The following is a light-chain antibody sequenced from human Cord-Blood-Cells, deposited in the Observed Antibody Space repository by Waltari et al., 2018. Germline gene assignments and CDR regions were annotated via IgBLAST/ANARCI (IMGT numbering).Light chain of an antibody. V-gene: IGKV3-15*01. CDR2: GAS. J-gene: IGKJ1*01. Sequence: EIVITHSPATLSVSLGVRAPLSCRARQSVSSNLAWYQQKPGQAPRLLIYGASTRATGIPARFSGSGSGTEFTLTISSLQSEDFAVYYCQQYNNWPRTFGQGTKVEIK. CDR3: QQYNNWPRT. CDR1: QSVSSN.